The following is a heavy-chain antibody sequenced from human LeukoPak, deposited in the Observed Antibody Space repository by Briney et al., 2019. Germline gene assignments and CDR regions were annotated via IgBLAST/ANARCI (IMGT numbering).Heavy chain of an antibody. D-gene: IGHD3-16*01. CDR3: AIIPRRGGAFDI. Sequence: PSETLSLTCTVSGGSISSGGYSWSWIRQHPGKGLEWIGYIYYSGSTYYNPSLKSRVTISVDTSKNQFSLKLSSVTAADTAVYYCAIIPRRGGAFDIWGQGTMVTVSS. CDR2: IYYSGST. J-gene: IGHJ3*02. V-gene: IGHV4-31*03. CDR1: GGSISSGGYS.